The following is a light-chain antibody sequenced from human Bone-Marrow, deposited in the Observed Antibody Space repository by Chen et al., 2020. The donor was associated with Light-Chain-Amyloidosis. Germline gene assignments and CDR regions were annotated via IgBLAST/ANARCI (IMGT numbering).Light chain of an antibody. Sequence: EIVLTQSPGTLSLSPGDRATLSCRASQSVHNNYVAWYQQRPDQPPTLLIFHTSTRAADIPDRFSGSGSGTDFALTISSLEPEDFAVYFCQQYSTSPLTFGGGSKVEIK. J-gene: IGKJ4*01. CDR2: HTS. CDR1: QSVHNNY. CDR3: QQYSTSPLT. V-gene: IGKV3-20*01.